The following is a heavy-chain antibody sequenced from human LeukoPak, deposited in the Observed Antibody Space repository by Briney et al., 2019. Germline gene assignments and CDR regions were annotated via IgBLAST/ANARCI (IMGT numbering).Heavy chain of an antibody. CDR2: IGRTSTDK. CDR3: VGGDSREY. Sequence: GGSLRLSCAASGFTFNTYTMNWVRQAPGKRLEWVSSIGRTSTDKYYADSVRGRFTISRDNAENSLYVQMTSLRDEDTAVYYCVGGDSREYWGQGTLVTVSS. D-gene: IGHD3-22*01. V-gene: IGHV3-21*01. J-gene: IGHJ4*02. CDR1: GFTFNTYT.